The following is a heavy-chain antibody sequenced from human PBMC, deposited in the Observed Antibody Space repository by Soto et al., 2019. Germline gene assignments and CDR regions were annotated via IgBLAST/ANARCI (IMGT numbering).Heavy chain of an antibody. D-gene: IGHD3-10*01. V-gene: IGHV4-4*02. CDR1: GGSISSSNW. CDR3: ARDSWFGEDYYYGMDV. J-gene: IGHJ6*02. Sequence: SETLSLTCAVSGGSISSSNWWSWVRQPPGKGLEWIGEIYHSGSTNYNPSLKSRVTISVDKSKNQFSLKLSSVTAADTAVYYCARDSWFGEDYYYGMDVWGQGTTVTVS. CDR2: IYHSGST.